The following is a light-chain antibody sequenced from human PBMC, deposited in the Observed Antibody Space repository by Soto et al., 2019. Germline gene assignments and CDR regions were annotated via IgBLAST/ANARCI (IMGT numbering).Light chain of an antibody. J-gene: IGKJ5*01. Sequence: EIVLTQSPGILSLSPGEGATLSCRASQSLSNFFLSWYQQKPGQAPRLLIYGTSIRATGIPDRFSGSGSETDFTLTVNRLEPEDFAVYYCQQYDSSPITFAQGTRLAIK. V-gene: IGKV3-20*01. CDR1: QSLSNFF. CDR2: GTS. CDR3: QQYDSSPIT.